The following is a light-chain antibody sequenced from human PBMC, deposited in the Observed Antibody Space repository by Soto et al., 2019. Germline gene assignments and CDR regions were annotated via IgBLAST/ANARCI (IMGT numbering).Light chain of an antibody. CDR3: QQYNSYSYT. CDR2: DAS. V-gene: IGKV1-5*01. CDR1: QSISSW. Sequence: DIQMTQSPSTLSASVGDRVTITCRASQSISSWLAWYQQKPGKAPKLRIYDASRLESGVPSRFSGSGSGTEFTLTISSLQTDDFATYYCQQYNSYSYTFGQGTKLEIK. J-gene: IGKJ2*01.